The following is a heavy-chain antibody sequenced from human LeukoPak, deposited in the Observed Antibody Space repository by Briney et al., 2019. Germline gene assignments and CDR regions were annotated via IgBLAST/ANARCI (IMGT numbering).Heavy chain of an antibody. D-gene: IGHD2-2*01. CDR1: GFTFSNYA. J-gene: IGHJ6*02. Sequence: GGSLRLSCAASGFTFSNYAMSWVRQAPGKGLEWVSALSGSGGSTYYADSVKGRFTISRDNSKNTLYLQMNSLRAEDTAVYYCARDQGYCSSTSCPEELYYYGMDVWGQGTTVTVSS. CDR3: ARDQGYCSSTSCPEELYYYGMDV. CDR2: LSGSGGST. V-gene: IGHV3-23*01.